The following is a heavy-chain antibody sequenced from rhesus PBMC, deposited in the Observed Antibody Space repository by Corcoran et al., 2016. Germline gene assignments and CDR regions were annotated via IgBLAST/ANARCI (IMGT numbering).Heavy chain of an antibody. CDR2: IEPSDSDT. D-gene: IGHD5-42*01. CDR1: GYSFTSYW. V-gene: IGHV5-2*01. J-gene: IGHJ6*01. Sequence: EVQLVQSGAEVKRPGESLKISCKTSGYSFTSYWISWVRQMPGKGLEWMGAIEPSDSDTRYSPSFQGQVTISADKSIRTAYLQWSGLKASDSATYYCAKDDRGYSGYSYKYGLDSWGQGVVVTVSS. CDR3: AKDDRGYSGYSYKYGLDS.